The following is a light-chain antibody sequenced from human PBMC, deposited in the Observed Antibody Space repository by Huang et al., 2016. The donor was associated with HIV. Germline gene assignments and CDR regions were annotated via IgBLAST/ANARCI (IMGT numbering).Light chain of an antibody. CDR2: DAS. CDR3: QQRSNRTPTT. Sequence: EIILTQSPATLSLSPGERATLSCRASQSVGSSLAWYQQKPGQAPRLLIYDASNGATGIPARFSGGGSGTDFTLTIRGLEPDDFAVYFCQQRSNRTPTTFGQGTKVE. CDR1: QSVGSS. J-gene: IGKJ1*01. V-gene: IGKV3-11*01.